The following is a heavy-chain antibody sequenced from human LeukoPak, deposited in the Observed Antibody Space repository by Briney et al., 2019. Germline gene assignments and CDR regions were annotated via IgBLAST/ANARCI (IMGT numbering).Heavy chain of an antibody. D-gene: IGHD5-12*01. Sequence: SETLSLTCTVSGGSISGSIRSYYWSWLRQPPGKGQEWIGYISTSGSINDNPSLRSRLTISVDTSRNHFFLNLSSVTAADTAVYYCAGIPLGYSGAYYFDYWGQGTLVTVS. V-gene: IGHV4-4*09. J-gene: IGHJ4*02. CDR3: AGIPLGYSGAYYFDY. CDR2: ISTSGSI. CDR1: GGSISGSIRSYY.